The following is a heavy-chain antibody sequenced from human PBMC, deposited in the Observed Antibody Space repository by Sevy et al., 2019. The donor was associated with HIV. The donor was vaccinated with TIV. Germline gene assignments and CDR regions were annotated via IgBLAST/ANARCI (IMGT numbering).Heavy chain of an antibody. V-gene: IGHV3-7*01. CDR2: INQDGSVK. J-gene: IGHJ4*02. D-gene: IGHD6-13*01. CDR3: VKAIAKDGSF. Sequence: GGSLRLSCVASGFSLNNYWMNWVRQAPGKGLEWVANINQDGSVKYYVDSVRGRFTISRDKARNLVFLQMSSLRVEDSALYYCVKAIAKDGSFWGQGTLVTVSS. CDR1: GFSLNNYW.